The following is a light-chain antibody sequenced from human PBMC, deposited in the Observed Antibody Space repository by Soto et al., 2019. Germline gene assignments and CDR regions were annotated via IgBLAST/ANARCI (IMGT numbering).Light chain of an antibody. CDR3: QEYNSDSGLT. CDR1: QSISSW. V-gene: IGKV1-5*03. J-gene: IGKJ4*01. Sequence: DIQMTQSPSTLSASVGDRVTITCRASQSISSWLAWYQQKPGKAPKLLIYTASNLVGGVPSRFSGSGSETELTLTISSLQPDDFATYYCQEYNSDSGLTFGGGTKVEIK. CDR2: TAS.